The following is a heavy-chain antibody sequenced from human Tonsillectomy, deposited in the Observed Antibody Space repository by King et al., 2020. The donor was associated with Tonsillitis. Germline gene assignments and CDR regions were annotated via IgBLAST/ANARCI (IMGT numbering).Heavy chain of an antibody. D-gene: IGHD5-18*01. V-gene: IGHV4-38-2*01. CDR2: IYHSGRT. CDR3: ARMSEYNYGYTFDY. CDR1: SHSISSGFY. Sequence: QLQESGPGLVKPSETLSLTCAVSSHSISSGFYWGWIRQPPGKGLQWIGSIYHSGRTYYNPSLKSRVTISVDTSKNQFSLKLSSVSAADTAVYYCARMSEYNYGYTFDYWGQGTLVTVSS. J-gene: IGHJ4*02.